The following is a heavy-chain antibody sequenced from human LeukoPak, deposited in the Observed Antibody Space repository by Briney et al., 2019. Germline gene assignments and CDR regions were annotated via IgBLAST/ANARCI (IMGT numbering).Heavy chain of an antibody. CDR2: ISGSAGST. V-gene: IGHV3-23*01. J-gene: IGHJ3*02. Sequence: GGSLRLSCAASGFTFSTYGMNWVRQAPGKALEWVSSISGSAGSTYYADSVKGRFTISRDNSNSTLYLQMNSLRAEDTALYYCAKGARYCSGGSCYHNVAFAIWGQGTMVTVSS. CDR3: AKGARYCSGGSCYHNVAFAI. D-gene: IGHD2-15*01. CDR1: GFTFSTYG.